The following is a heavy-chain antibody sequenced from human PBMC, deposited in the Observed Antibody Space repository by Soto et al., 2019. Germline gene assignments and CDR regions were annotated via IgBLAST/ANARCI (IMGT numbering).Heavy chain of an antibody. CDR3: ARDFYPLAYYFDY. J-gene: IGHJ4*02. CDR1: GHTLTELS. Sequence: ASVKVSCKISGHTLTELSIHWVRQAPGKGLEWMGGFDPEGGEAIYAQKWHGRVTVTEDTVTDTAYMELSGLNSDDTAVYYCARDFYPLAYYFDYWGQGTLVTVSS. V-gene: IGHV1-24*01. CDR2: FDPEGGEA.